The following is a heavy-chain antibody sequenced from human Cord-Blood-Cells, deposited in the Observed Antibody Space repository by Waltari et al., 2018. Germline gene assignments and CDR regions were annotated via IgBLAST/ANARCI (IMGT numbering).Heavy chain of an antibody. V-gene: IGHV1-18*01. D-gene: IGHD2-15*01. CDR3: ARDTLVGYCSGGSCYSNFDY. Sequence: QVQLVQSGAEVKKPGASVKVSCKASGYTFTSYGISWVRQALGQGLEWMGWISAYNGNTNYAQKLQGRVTMTTDTSTSTAYMELRSLRSDDTAVYYCARDTLVGYCSGGSCYSNFDYWGQGTLVTVSS. CDR1: GYTFTSYG. CDR2: ISAYNGNT. J-gene: IGHJ4*02.